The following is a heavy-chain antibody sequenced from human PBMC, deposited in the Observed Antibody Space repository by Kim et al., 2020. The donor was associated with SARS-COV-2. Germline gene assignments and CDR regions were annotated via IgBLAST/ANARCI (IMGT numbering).Heavy chain of an antibody. D-gene: IGHD6-19*01. CDR2: AYYIGNT. V-gene: IGHV4-39*02. Sequence: SETLSLTCTVSGGSLSSSSYYWGWIRQPPGKVLDCIGTAYYIGNTYYNPSLKSRVTISADTSTNHSSLQLGSVTAADTAVSYCSRPLRDTSGCYVAFYY. CDR1: GGSLSSSSYY. CDR3: SRPLRDTSGCYVAFYY. J-gene: IGHJ6*01.